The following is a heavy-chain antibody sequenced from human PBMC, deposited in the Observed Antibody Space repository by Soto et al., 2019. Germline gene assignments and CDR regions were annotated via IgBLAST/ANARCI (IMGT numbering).Heavy chain of an antibody. CDR1: GGTFSSYA. CDR2: IIPLFGVP. V-gene: IGHV1-69*12. CDR3: ARAYSSGWSGDFDY. J-gene: IGHJ4*02. D-gene: IGHD6-19*01. Sequence: QVQLVQSGAEVKKPGSSVKVSCKSSGGTFSSYAINWVRQAPGQGLEWMGGIIPLFGVPNYAQKFQGRVTITAGDSTTTADMELSSLRAEDTAVYYCARAYSSGWSGDFDYWDQGILVTVSS.